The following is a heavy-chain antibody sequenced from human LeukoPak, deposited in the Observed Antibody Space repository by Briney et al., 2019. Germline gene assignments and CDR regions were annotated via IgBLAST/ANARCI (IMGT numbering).Heavy chain of an antibody. J-gene: IGHJ4*02. CDR2: IYSGGST. CDR1: GFTVSSNY. V-gene: IGHV3-53*01. D-gene: IGHD4-17*01. Sequence: AGGSLRLSCAASGFTVSSNYMSWVRQAPGKGLEWVSVIYSGGSTYYADSVKGRFTISRDNSKNTLYLQMNSLRAEDTAVYYCAKVFKLRLTVTRAFDYWGQGTLVTVSS. CDR3: AKVFKLRLTVTRAFDY.